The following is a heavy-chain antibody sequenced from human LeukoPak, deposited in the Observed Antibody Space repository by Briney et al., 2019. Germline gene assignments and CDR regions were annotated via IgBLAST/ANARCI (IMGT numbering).Heavy chain of an antibody. CDR1: GGSISSGDYY. Sequence: PSETLSLTCTVSGGSISSGDYYWSWIRQPPGKGLEWIGYIHHSGDTYQNPSLKSRVTVSSDRSKNQFYLKLSSVTAVDTAVYYCARLIAADPQLDSWGQGTLVTVSS. CDR2: IHHSGDT. J-gene: IGHJ4*02. CDR3: ARLIAADPQLDS. D-gene: IGHD6-13*01. V-gene: IGHV4-30-2*01.